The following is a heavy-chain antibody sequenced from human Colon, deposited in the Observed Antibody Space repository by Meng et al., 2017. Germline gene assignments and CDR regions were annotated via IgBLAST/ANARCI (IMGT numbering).Heavy chain of an antibody. V-gene: IGHV4-61*08. Sequence: QEQLQGPCPGLVRTPQTLSLICTVAGGSVSMSDYQWGWIRQTPGKXLEWIGYAGTNYNPSLKSRVTISVDTSKRQFSLKLTSVTAADTAVYYCARDHWGSLDYWGQGILVTVSS. CDR1: GGSVSMSDYQ. CDR3: ARDHWGSLDY. D-gene: IGHD7-27*01. CDR2: AGT. J-gene: IGHJ4*02.